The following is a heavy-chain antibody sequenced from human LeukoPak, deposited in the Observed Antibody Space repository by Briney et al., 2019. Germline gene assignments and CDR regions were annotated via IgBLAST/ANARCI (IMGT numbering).Heavy chain of an antibody. V-gene: IGHV3-30*02. CDR3: AKVPSGYSSSWFRD. Sequence: GGSLRLSCAASGFTFSSYGMHWVRQAPGKGLEWVAFIRYDGSNKYYADSVKGRFTISRDNSKNTLYLQMNSLRAEDTAVYYCAKVPSGYSSSWFRDWGQGTLVTVSS. D-gene: IGHD6-13*01. CDR1: GFTFSSYG. CDR2: IRYDGSNK. J-gene: IGHJ4*02.